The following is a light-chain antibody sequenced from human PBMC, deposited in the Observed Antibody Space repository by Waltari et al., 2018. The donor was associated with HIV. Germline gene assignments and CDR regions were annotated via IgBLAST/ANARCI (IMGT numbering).Light chain of an antibody. CDR1: SSDIGISNF. CDR3: GAYTSGSTPVV. CDR2: AVN. V-gene: IGLV2-14*03. Sequence: QSALIQPASLSGSPGQSITISCTGTSSDIGISNFVSWYHLHPCNAPKLLLSAVNNRPSGVSSRFSGSKSGNSASLTIFGLQDDDEGDYYCGAYTSGSTPVVFGGGTKLTVL. J-gene: IGLJ2*01.